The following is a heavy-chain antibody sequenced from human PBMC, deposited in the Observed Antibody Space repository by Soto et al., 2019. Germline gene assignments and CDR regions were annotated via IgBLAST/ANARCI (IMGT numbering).Heavy chain of an antibody. V-gene: IGHV1-3*01. CDR2: INAGNGNT. CDR3: ATSIAARRGYYYYGMDV. Sequence: ASVKVSCKASGYTFTSYAMHWVRQAPGQRLEWMGWINAGNGNTKYSQKFQGRVTITRDTSASTAYMELSSLRSEDTAVYYCATSIAARRGYYYYGMDVWGQGTTVTGSS. CDR1: GYTFTSYA. J-gene: IGHJ6*02. D-gene: IGHD6-6*01.